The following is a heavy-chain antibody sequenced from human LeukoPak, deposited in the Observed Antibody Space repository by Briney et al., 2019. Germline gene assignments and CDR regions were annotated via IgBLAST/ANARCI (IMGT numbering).Heavy chain of an antibody. J-gene: IGHJ6*03. CDR1: GFTFSSHW. V-gene: IGHV3-21*01. CDR2: ISSSSSYI. CDR3: ARLGYGSGSYSDYYYYYMDV. Sequence: PGGSLRLSCAASGFTFSSHWMSWVRQAPGKGLEWVSSISSSSSYIYYADLVKGRFTISRDNAKNSLYLQMNSLRAEDTAVYYCARLGYGSGSYSDYYYYYMDVWGKGTTVTISS. D-gene: IGHD3-10*01.